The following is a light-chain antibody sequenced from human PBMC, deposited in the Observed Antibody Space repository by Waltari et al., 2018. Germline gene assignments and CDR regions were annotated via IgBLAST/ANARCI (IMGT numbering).Light chain of an antibody. CDR1: QNVTNN. J-gene: IGKJ1*01. Sequence: EIVVTQSPATLSLSPGERVTLSCRASQNVTNNFAWYQQRPGQAPRLLIYGASTMATDIPTRFSGSGSGTEFTLTINSLQSEDLAIYYCQVHTRWLWTFGQGTKVEI. V-gene: IGKV3-15*01. CDR3: QVHTRWLWT. CDR2: GAS.